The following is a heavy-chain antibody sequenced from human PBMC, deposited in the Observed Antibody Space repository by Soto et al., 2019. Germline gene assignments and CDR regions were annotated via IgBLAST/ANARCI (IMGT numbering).Heavy chain of an antibody. CDR1: GGSISSGGYY. Sequence: SETLSLTCTVSGGSISSGGYYWSWIRQHPGKGLEWFGYIYYSGSTYYNPSLKSRVTISVDTSKNQFSLKLSSVTAADTAVYYCARAQLVTYYDFWSGPSNWFDPWGQGTLVTVSS. V-gene: IGHV4-31*03. CDR2: IYYSGST. CDR3: ARAQLVTYYDFWSGPSNWFDP. J-gene: IGHJ5*02. D-gene: IGHD3-3*01.